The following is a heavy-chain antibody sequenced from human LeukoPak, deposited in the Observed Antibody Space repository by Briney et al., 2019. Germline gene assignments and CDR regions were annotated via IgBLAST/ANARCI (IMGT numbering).Heavy chain of an antibody. CDR1: VYIYSIY. D-gene: IGHD3/OR15-3a*01. V-gene: IGHV3-23*01. J-gene: IGHJ4*02. CDR3: ANGGLVITYHFDDY. Sequence: GGSLRLLCAVWVYIYSIYHVLCPRRARGEGGVGVSAMSGSVCSTYYADSVKGRFTISRDNSNNTLYLQINSLRAEDTDVYYCANGGLVITYHFDDYWGQGTLVTVSS. CDR2: MSGSVCST.